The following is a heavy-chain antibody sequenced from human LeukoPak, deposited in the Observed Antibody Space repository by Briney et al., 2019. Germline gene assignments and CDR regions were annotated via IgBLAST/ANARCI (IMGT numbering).Heavy chain of an antibody. CDR1: GFTFCSYS. D-gene: IGHD2-15*01. Sequence: GGSLRLSCTASGFTFCSYSMNRVRQAPGKGLEWVSSISSSSSYIYYADSVKGRFTISRDNAKNSLYLQMNSLRAEATAVYYWASHQPRQCCSGGICYTPLIWGQGTMVTVSS. CDR3: ASHQPRQCCSGGICYTPLI. J-gene: IGHJ3*02. V-gene: IGHV3-21*04. CDR2: ISSSSSYI.